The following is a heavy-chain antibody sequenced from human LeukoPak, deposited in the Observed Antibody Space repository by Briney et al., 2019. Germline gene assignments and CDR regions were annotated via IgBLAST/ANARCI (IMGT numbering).Heavy chain of an antibody. D-gene: IGHD3-10*01. CDR1: GDSISSSGYY. Sequence: SETLSLTCTVSGDSISSSGYYWGWVRQPPGKGLEWNGSIYYTGNTYYNPSLKSRVTISLDTSKNHFSLKLSSMTAADTAVYSCARARRYYYGSIDYWGQGTLVTVSS. J-gene: IGHJ4*02. CDR2: IYYTGNT. CDR3: ARARRYYYGSIDY. V-gene: IGHV4-39*07.